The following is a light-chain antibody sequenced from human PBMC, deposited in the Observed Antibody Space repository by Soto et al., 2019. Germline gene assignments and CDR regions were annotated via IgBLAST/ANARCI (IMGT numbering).Light chain of an antibody. CDR3: HQANSFPRT. J-gene: IGKJ1*01. CDR2: AAS. Sequence: DIQMTQSPSSVSASVGDRVTITCRASQAISTWLAWYQQKPGKAPQLLIYAASNLQTGVPSRFSGSGSGTDCTLTISSLQPEDFATYYCHQANSFPRTFCQGTKLDIK. CDR1: QAISTW. V-gene: IGKV1D-12*01.